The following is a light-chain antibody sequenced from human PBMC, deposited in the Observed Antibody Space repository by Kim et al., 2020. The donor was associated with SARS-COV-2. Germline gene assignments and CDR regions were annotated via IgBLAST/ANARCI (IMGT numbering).Light chain of an antibody. CDR1: SSNIGINA. J-gene: IGLJ2*01. V-gene: IGLV1-44*01. CDR3: AAWDDSQNGLV. CDR2: SNN. Sequence: GQRLTISCSGSSSNIGINAVNWYQQLPGTAPKLLMYSNNQRTSGVPDRFSGSKSGTSASLAISGLQSEDEADYYYAAWDDSQNGLVFGGGTQLTVL.